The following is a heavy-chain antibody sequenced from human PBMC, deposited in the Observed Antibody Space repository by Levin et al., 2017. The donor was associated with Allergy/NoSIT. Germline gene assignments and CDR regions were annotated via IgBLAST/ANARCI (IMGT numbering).Heavy chain of an antibody. CDR2: IRSKAYGGTT. J-gene: IGHJ3*02. CDR1: GFTFGDYA. CDR3: TREGSYYYDRDNDAFDI. Sequence: GGSLRLSCTASGFTFGDYAMSWFRQAPGKGLEWVGFIRSKAYGGTTEYAASVKGRFTISRDDSKSIAYLQMNSLKTEDTAVYYCTREGSYYYDRDNDAFDIWGQGTMVTVSS. D-gene: IGHD3-22*01. V-gene: IGHV3-49*03.